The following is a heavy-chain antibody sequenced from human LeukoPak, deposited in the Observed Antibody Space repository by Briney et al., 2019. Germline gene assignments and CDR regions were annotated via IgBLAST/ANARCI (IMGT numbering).Heavy chain of an antibody. CDR1: GFXFXSYG. CDR2: LSAGGSAT. Sequence: GGSLRLSCAASGFXFXSYGMXXXXXAPGXGLEWVSGLSAGGSATYYAASVKGRFTLSRDNSNNMMYLQMDSLRAEDTAVYYCAKDRQQLANLDYWGQGTLVTVSS. V-gene: IGHV3-23*01. J-gene: IGHJ4*02. D-gene: IGHD6-13*01. CDR3: AKDRQQLANLDY.